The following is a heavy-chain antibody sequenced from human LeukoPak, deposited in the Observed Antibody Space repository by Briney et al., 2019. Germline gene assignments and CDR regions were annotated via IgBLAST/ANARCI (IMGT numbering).Heavy chain of an antibody. CDR2: IKQDGSEK. J-gene: IGHJ4*02. CDR3: ARASSPTYYYGSGRKTLGY. D-gene: IGHD3-10*01. CDR1: GFTFSSYW. V-gene: IGHV3-7*01. Sequence: PGGSLRLSCAASGFTFSSYWMSWVRQAPGKGLEWGANIKQDGSEKYYVDSVKGRFTVSRDNAKNSLYLQMNSLRAENTAVYYCARASSPTYYYGSGRKTLGYWGQGTLVTVSS.